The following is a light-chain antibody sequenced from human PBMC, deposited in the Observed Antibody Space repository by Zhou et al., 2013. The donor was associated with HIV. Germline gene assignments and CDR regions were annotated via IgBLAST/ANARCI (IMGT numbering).Light chain of an antibody. J-gene: IGKJ5*01. V-gene: IGKV3D-20*02. CDR1: QNISSNY. CDR2: GPS. CDR3: QQRSN. Sequence: ESVLTQSPGTLSLSPGERASLSCRASQNISSNYLAWYQQKPGQAPRLLIYGPSTRASGIPDRFSGSGSGTDFTLTISSLEPEDFAVYYCQQRSNFGQGTRLEIK.